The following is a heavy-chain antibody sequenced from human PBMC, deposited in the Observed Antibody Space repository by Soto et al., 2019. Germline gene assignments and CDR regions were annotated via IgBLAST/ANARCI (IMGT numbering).Heavy chain of an antibody. Sequence: GGSLRLSCAASGFTFSSYAMNCVRQTPGKGLEWVAVLSYDGSNKYYADSVKGRFTISRHKCKNTLYLQMNSLRAEDTAVYYCARGGAAGGSSGYDWGGYYYYG. CDR1: GFTFSSYA. J-gene: IGHJ6*01. V-gene: IGHV3-30-3*01. CDR3: ARGGAAGGSSGYDWGGYYYYG. D-gene: IGHD3-22*01. CDR2: LSYDGSNK.